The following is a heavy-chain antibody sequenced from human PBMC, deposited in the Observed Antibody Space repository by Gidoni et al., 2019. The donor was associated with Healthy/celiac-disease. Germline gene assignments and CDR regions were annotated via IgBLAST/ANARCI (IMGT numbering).Heavy chain of an antibody. CDR3: ARGGYCSGGSCVLRTEPPDY. D-gene: IGHD2-15*01. CDR1: GFTFSRHA. Sequence: QVQLVEPGGGVVQPGRSLRLSCAASGFTFSRHAMPRLRQAPGKGLAWVAVISYDGSNKYYADSVKGRFTISRDNSKNTLYLQMNSLRAEDTAVYYCARGGYCSGGSCVLRTEPPDYWGQGTLVTVSS. V-gene: IGHV3-30-3*01. J-gene: IGHJ4*02. CDR2: ISYDGSNK.